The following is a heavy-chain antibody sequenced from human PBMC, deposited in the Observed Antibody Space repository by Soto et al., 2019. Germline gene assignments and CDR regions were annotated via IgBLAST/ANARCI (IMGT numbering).Heavy chain of an antibody. V-gene: IGHV1-69*13. J-gene: IGHJ5*02. D-gene: IGHD4-4*01. CDR2: IIPIFGTA. CDR1: GGTFSSYA. CDR3: AREGPNYSNRTEGILNNWFDP. Sequence: GASVKVSCKASGGTFSSYAISWVRQAPGQGLEWMGGIIPIFGTANYAQKFQGRVTITADESTSTAYMELSSLRSEDTAVYYCAREGPNYSNRTEGILNNWFDPWGQGTLVTVSS.